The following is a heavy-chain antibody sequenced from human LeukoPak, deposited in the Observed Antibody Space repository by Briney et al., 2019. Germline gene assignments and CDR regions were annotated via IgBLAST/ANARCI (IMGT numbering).Heavy chain of an antibody. Sequence: ASVKVSCKASGGTFSSYAISWVRQAPGQGHEWMGWISAYNGNTNYAQKLQGRVTMTTDTSTSTAYMELRSLRSDDTAVYYCAREYDSSGYYYVDYWGQGTLVTVSS. CDR2: ISAYNGNT. D-gene: IGHD3-22*01. V-gene: IGHV1-18*01. J-gene: IGHJ4*02. CDR1: GGTFSSYA. CDR3: AREYDSSGYYYVDY.